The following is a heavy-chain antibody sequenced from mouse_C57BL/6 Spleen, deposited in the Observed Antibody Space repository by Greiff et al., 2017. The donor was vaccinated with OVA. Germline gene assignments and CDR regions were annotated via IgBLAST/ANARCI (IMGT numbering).Heavy chain of an antibody. CDR1: GFSLTSYG. CDR3: ASLYYEFAY. D-gene: IGHD1-1*01. CDR2: IWGVGST. Sequence: VQLVESGPGLVAPSQRLSITCTVSGFSLTSYGVDWVRQSPGKGLEWLGVIWGVGSTNYNSALKSRLSISKDNSKSQVFLKMNSLQTDDTAMYYCASLYYEFAYWGQGTLVTVSA. J-gene: IGHJ3*01. V-gene: IGHV2-6*01.